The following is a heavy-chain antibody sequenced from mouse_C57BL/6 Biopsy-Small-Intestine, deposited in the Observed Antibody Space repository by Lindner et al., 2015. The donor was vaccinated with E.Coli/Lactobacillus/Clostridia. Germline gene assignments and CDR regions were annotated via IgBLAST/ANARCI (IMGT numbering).Heavy chain of an antibody. J-gene: IGHJ1*01. Sequence: SVKVSCKASGFTFSNPAVQWVRQTRGQRLEWMGWIVVGRGNTNYAQMFQDRVTISRDMSTSTAYMELNSLTSEDTAVYYCAALFCNGFGCYYTNGSDVWGQGTTVTVSS. D-gene: IGHD2-3*01. CDR1: GFTFSNPA. V-gene: IGHV1S18*01. CDR3: AALFCNGFGCYYTNGSDV. CDR2: IVVGRGNT.